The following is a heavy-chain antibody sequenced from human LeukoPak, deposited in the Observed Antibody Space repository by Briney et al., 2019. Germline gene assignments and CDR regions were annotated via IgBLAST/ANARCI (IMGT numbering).Heavy chain of an antibody. D-gene: IGHD3-10*02. J-gene: IGHJ6*04. Sequence: GGSLRLSCAASGFTFSSYEMSWVRQAPGKGLEWVSYISSSGSTIYYANSVKGRFTISRDNAKNSLYLQMNSLRAEDTAVYYCAELGITMIGGVWGKGTTVTISS. CDR2: ISSSGSTI. CDR1: GFTFSSYE. V-gene: IGHV3-48*03. CDR3: AELGITMIGGV.